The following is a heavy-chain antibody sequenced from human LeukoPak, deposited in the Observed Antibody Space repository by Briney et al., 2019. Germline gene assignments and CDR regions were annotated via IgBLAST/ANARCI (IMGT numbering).Heavy chain of an antibody. V-gene: IGHV3-23*01. CDR2: ISGSGGST. D-gene: IGHD3-22*01. J-gene: IGHJ3*02. Sequence: GGSLRLSCAASGFTFSSYAMSWVRQAPGKGLEWVSAISGSGGSTYYADSVKGRFTISRDNAKNSLYLQLNSLRDEDTAVYYCARAATYYYDSSGYYPYAFDIWGQGTMVTVSS. CDR1: GFTFSSYA. CDR3: ARAATYYYDSSGYYPYAFDI.